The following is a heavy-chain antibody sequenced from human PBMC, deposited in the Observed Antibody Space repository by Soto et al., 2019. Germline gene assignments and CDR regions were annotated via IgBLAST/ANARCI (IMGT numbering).Heavy chain of an antibody. V-gene: IGHV2-5*02. J-gene: IGHJ3*02. CDR3: AHRPPYSSSSTGAFDI. CDR2: IYWDDDK. Sequence: SGPTLVKPTQTLTLTCTFSGFSLSTSGVGVGWIRQPPGKALEWLALIYWDDDKRYSPSLKSRLTITKDTSKNQVVLTMTNMDPVDTATYYCAHRPPYSSSSTGAFDIWGQGTMVTVSS. CDR1: GFSLSTSGVG. D-gene: IGHD6-6*01.